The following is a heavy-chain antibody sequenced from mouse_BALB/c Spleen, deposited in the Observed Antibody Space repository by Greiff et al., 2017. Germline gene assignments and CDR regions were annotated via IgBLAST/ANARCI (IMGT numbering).Heavy chain of an antibody. V-gene: IGHV5-12-2*01. J-gene: IGHJ3*01. D-gene: IGHD2-1*01. CDR3: ASGNSAY. CDR1: GFTFSSYT. CDR2: ISNGGGST. Sequence: EVKLVESGGGLVQPGGSLKLSCAASGFTFSSYTMSWVRQTPEKRLEWVAYISNGGGSTYYPDTVKGRFTISRDDAKNTLYLQMSSLKSEDTAMYYCASGNSAYWGQGTLVTVSA.